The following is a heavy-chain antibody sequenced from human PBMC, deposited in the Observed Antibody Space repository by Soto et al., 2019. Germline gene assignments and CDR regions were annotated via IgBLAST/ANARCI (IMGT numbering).Heavy chain of an antibody. J-gene: IGHJ3*02. CDR3: TTEDRPRNTHVPLVVFDT. Sequence: EVQLVESGGGLVNPGGSLRLSCAASGFTFINAWMTWVRQAPGKGLEWVGRIKSKSDGGTTDYAAPVRGRFTISRDDSRNTLYLQMNSLKPEEDTAVYYCTTEDRPRNTHVPLVVFDTWGQGTMVTVFS. V-gene: IGHV3-15*01. CDR2: IKSKSDGGTT. CDR1: GFTFINAW. D-gene: IGHD6-6*01.